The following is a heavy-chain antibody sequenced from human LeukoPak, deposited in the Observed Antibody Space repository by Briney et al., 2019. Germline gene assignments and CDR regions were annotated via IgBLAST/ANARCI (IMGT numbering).Heavy chain of an antibody. D-gene: IGHD2-2*01. CDR3: ARKIVVVPAAMRFDP. J-gene: IGHJ5*02. Sequence: SQTLSLTCTVSGGSISSGGYYWSWIRQHPGKGLEWIGYIYYSGSTYYNPSLKSRATISVDTSKNQFSLKLSSVTAADTAVYYCARKIVVVPAAMRFDPWGQGTLVTVSS. CDR1: GGSISSGGYY. V-gene: IGHV4-31*03. CDR2: IYYSGST.